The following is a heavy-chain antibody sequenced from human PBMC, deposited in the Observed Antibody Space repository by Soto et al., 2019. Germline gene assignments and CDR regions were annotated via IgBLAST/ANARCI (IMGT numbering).Heavy chain of an antibody. V-gene: IGHV3-30*18. CDR1: GFTFSSYG. CDR3: AKEYCSGGSCYSWGDY. CDR2: ISYDGSNK. J-gene: IGHJ4*02. D-gene: IGHD2-15*01. Sequence: GGSLRLSCAASGFTFSSYGMHWVRQAPGKGLEWVAVISYDGSNKYYADSVKGRFTISRDNSKNTLYLQMNSLRAEDTAVYYCAKEYCSGGSCYSWGDYWGQGTLVTVSS.